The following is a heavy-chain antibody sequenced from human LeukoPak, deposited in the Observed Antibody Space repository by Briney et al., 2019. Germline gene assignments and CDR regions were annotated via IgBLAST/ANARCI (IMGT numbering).Heavy chain of an antibody. CDR2: IYYSGST. Sequence: SETLSLTCAVSGGSISSSNWWSWVRQPPGKGLEWIGSIYYSGSTYYNPSLKSRVTISVDTSKNQFSLKLSSVTAADTAVYYCARGLYSSGWYHTDAFDIWGQGTMVTVSS. CDR1: GGSISSSNW. CDR3: ARGLYSSGWYHTDAFDI. J-gene: IGHJ3*02. D-gene: IGHD6-19*01. V-gene: IGHV4-4*02.